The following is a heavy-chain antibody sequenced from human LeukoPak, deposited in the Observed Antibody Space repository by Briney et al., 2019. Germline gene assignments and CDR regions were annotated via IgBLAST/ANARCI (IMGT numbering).Heavy chain of an antibody. D-gene: IGHD3-9*01. V-gene: IGHV1-69*13. CDR3: ASPSLRYFDNYYYGMDV. CDR2: IIPIFGTA. Sequence: SVKVSCKASGGSFSRYAISWVRQAPGRGLEWMGGIIPIFGTANYAQKFQGRVTITADESTSTAYMELSSLRSEDTAVYYCASPSLRYFDNYYYGMDVWGQGTTVTVSS. CDR1: GGSFSRYA. J-gene: IGHJ6*02.